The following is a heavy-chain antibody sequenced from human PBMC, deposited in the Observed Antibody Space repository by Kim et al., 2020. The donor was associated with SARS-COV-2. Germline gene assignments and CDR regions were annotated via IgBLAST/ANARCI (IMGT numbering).Heavy chain of an antibody. CDR3: ARDTPLGYDILTGYYNPCFDY. D-gene: IGHD3-9*01. J-gene: IGHJ4*02. CDR2: IYHSGST. Sequence: SETLSLTCTVSGYSISSGYYWGWIRQPPGKGLEWIGSIYHSGSTYYNPSLKSRVTISVDTSKNQFSLKLSSVTAADTAVYYCARDTPLGYDILTGYYNPCFDYWGQGTLVTVSS. CDR1: GYSISSGYY. V-gene: IGHV4-38-2*02.